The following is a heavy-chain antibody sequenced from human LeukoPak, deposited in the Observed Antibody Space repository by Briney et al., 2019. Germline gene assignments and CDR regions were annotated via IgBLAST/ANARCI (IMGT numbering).Heavy chain of an antibody. CDR2: LSSSGDTT. CDR3: ANFDGTSGWYSYFDY. J-gene: IGHJ4*02. Sequence: GGSLRLSCAASGFTFRRYAMPWVRQAPGKGLEWVSVLSSSGDTTFYADSVKGRFTISRDNSKNTLYLQMNSLTAEDTAVYYCANFDGTSGWYSYFDYCGQGTLVTVSS. D-gene: IGHD6-19*01. V-gene: IGHV3-23*01. CDR1: GFTFRRYA.